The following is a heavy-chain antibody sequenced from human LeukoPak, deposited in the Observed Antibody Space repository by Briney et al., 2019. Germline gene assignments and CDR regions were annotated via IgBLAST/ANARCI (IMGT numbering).Heavy chain of an antibody. Sequence: SETLSLTCTVSGASISSGSYYWSWIRQPAGKGLEWIGYIYYSGSTNYNPSLKSRVTISVDTSKNQLSLKLTSVTAADTAVYYCARGGDGVFDYWGQGTLVTVSS. CDR1: GASISSGSYY. D-gene: IGHD5-24*01. V-gene: IGHV4-61*10. CDR2: IYYSGST. J-gene: IGHJ4*02. CDR3: ARGGDGVFDY.